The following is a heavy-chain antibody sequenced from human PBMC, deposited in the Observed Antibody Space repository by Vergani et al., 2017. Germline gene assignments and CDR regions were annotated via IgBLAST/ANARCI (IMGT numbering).Heavy chain of an antibody. J-gene: IGHJ4*02. CDR2: ISYDGTQK. V-gene: IGHV3-30*03. D-gene: IGHD6-19*01. Sequence: QVHLVESGGGVVQPGRSLRLSCVVSGFTSSYYGMHWVRQAPGKGLEWVAVISYDGTQKYYADSVKGRFTISRDNSKSTLYLQMNSLRTEDTAVYYCATKSXGKPGWQIGYFREWGQGTLVTVSS. CDR1: GFTSSYYG. CDR3: ATKSXGKPGWQIGYFRE.